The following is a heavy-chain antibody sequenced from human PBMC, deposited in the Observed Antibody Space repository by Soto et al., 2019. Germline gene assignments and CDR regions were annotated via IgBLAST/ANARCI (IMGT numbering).Heavy chain of an antibody. CDR1: GFTFNSYG. J-gene: IGHJ4*02. V-gene: IGHV3-30*18. Sequence: QVQLVESGGGVVQPGRSLRLSCAASGFTFNSYGMHWVRQAPGKGLEWVAVISYDGSNKYYADSVKGRFTISRDNSKNTLYLQMNSLRAEDTAVYYCAKIPGEYSSSWSVYWGQGTLVTVSS. D-gene: IGHD6-13*01. CDR2: ISYDGSNK. CDR3: AKIPGEYSSSWSVY.